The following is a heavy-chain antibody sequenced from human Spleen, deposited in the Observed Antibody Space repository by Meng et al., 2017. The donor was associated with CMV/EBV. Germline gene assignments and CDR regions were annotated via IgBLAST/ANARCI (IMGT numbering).Heavy chain of an antibody. J-gene: IGHJ6*02. CDR3: AKDLGGGDNYYYAMDV. V-gene: IGHV3-74*01. D-gene: IGHD2-21*02. CDR2: INSDGSST. Sequence: GESLKISCAASGFTFSSYWMHWVRQAPGKGLVWVSRINSDGSSTSYADSVKGRFTISRDNAKNTLYLQMNSLRAEDTAVYYCAKDLGGGDNYYYAMDVWGQGTTVTVSS. CDR1: GFTFSSYW.